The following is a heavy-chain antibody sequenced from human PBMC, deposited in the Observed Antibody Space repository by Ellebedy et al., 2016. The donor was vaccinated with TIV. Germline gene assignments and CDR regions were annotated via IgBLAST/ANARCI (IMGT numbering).Heavy chain of an antibody. CDR1: GFTFSSYA. D-gene: IGHD1-26*01. Sequence: GESLKISCAASGFTFSSYAMHWVRQAPGKGLEWVAITSYDGSNKYYADSVKGRFTVSRDNAKNTLYLQMNSLRADDTAVYYCARESWEVGLYYYYVMDVWGQGTTVTVSS. V-gene: IGHV3-30-3*01. CDR2: TSYDGSNK. CDR3: ARESWEVGLYYYYVMDV. J-gene: IGHJ6*02.